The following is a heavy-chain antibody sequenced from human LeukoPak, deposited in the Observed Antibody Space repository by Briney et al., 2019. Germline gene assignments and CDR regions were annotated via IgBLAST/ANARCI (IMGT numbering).Heavy chain of an antibody. CDR3: ATMVRGKDY. J-gene: IGHJ4*02. Sequence: KPSETLSLTCAVYGGSFSGYYWSWIRQPPGKGLEWIGEINHSGSTNYNPSLKSRVTISVDTSKNQFSLKLSSVTAADTAVYYCATMVRGKDYWGQGTLVTVSS. D-gene: IGHD3-10*01. CDR2: INHSGST. CDR1: GGSFSGYY. V-gene: IGHV4-34*01.